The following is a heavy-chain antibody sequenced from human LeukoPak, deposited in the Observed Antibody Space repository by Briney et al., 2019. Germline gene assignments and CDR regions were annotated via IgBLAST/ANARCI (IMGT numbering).Heavy chain of an antibody. CDR2: INPHSGDT. CDR1: GYTFTGYY. J-gene: IGHJ4*02. V-gene: IGHV1-2*02. D-gene: IGHD5-18*01. CDR3: AREVDTAMVTFSVEEGYY. Sequence: ASVKVSCKASGYTFTGYYLHWVRQAPGRGLEWMGCINPHSGDTTFPQKFQGRVTMTMDTSISTTYLELNRLRSDDTAVYYCAREVDTAMVTFSVEEGYYWGQGTLVTVSS.